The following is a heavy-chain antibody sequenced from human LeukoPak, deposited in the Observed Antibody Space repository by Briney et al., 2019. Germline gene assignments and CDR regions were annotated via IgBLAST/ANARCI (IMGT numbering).Heavy chain of an antibody. V-gene: IGHV4-31*02. CDR2: IHYSGTT. Sequence: TLSLTCTVSGGSISSGTYYWTWIRQHPGKGLEWIGHIHYSGTTYYTPSLQSRVTISPDTSKNQFSLKLNSVTAADTAVYYCAGGGDAYTTGYWGQGTLVTVSS. J-gene: IGHJ4*02. CDR3: AGGGDAYTTGY. CDR1: GGSISSGTYY. D-gene: IGHD5-24*01.